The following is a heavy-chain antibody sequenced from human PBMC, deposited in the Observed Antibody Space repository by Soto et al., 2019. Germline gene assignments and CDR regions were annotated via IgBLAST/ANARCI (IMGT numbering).Heavy chain of an antibody. V-gene: IGHV4-59*01. Sequence: KPSETLSLTCTVSGGSISSYYWSWIRQPPGKGLEWIGYIYYSGSTNYNPSLKSRVTISVDTSKNQFSLKLSSVTAADTAVYYCARDGYYYGSGSYYNDAFDIWGQGTTVTVSS. CDR3: ARDGYYYGSGSYYNDAFDI. J-gene: IGHJ3*02. CDR2: IYYSGST. CDR1: GGSISSYY. D-gene: IGHD3-10*01.